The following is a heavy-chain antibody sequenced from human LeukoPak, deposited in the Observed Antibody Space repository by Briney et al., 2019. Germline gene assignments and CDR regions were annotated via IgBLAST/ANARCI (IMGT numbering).Heavy chain of an antibody. CDR3: ARDLGDFWSGYPTGFDY. V-gene: IGHV3-21*01. Sequence: PGGSLRLSCAASGFTFSSYSMNWVRQAPGKGLEWVSSISSSSSYIYYADSVKGRFTISRDNAKNSLYLQMNSLRAEDTAVYYCARDLGDFWSGYPTGFDYWGQGTLVTVSS. CDR2: ISSSSSYI. CDR1: GFTFSSYS. D-gene: IGHD3-3*01. J-gene: IGHJ4*02.